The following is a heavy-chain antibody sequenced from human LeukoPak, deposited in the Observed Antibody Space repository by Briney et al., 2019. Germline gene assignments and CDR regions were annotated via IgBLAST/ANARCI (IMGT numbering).Heavy chain of an antibody. D-gene: IGHD2-15*01. J-gene: IGHJ4*02. CDR2: IKQDGSEK. CDR1: GFTFSTYW. Sequence: PGGSLRLSCAASGFTFSTYWMSWVRQAPGKGLEWVANIKQDGSEKYYVDSVKGRFTISRGNAKNSLYLQMNSLRAEDTAVYYCAREGYCSGGSCYSGPLGYWGQGTLVTVSS. V-gene: IGHV3-7*01. CDR3: AREGYCSGGSCYSGPLGY.